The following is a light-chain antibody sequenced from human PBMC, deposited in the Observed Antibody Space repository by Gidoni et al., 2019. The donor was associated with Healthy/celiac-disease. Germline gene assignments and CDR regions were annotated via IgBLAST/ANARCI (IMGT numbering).Light chain of an antibody. Sequence: EILFTQSPATLSLSPGERATLSCRASQSVSSYLAWYQQKPGQAPRLLIYDASNRATGIPARFSGSGSGTDFTLTISSLEPEDFAVYYCQQRSNWPPYTFXQXTKLEIK. V-gene: IGKV3-11*01. CDR2: DAS. CDR3: QQRSNWPPYT. CDR1: QSVSSY. J-gene: IGKJ2*01.